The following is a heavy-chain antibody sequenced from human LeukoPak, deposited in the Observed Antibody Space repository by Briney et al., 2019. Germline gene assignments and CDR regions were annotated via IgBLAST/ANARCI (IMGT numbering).Heavy chain of an antibody. D-gene: IGHD3-22*01. CDR2: IRSKAYRGTT. CDR3: TSVYDTSAYYHSGVDY. CDR1: GFTFGDYA. J-gene: IGHJ4*02. Sequence: PGRSPTLSCTASGFTFGDYAMSWVRQAPGKGLEWVGFIRSKAYRGTTKYAASVKGRFTISRDDSKSIAYLQTNSLKTEDTAVYYCTSVYDTSAYYHSGVDYWGQGTLVTVSS. V-gene: IGHV3-49*04.